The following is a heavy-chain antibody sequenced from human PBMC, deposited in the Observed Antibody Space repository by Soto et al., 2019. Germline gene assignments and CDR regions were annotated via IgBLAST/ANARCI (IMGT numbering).Heavy chain of an antibody. Sequence: SPTLSLTCAISGDSVSSNSAAWNWIRQSPSRGLEWLGRTYYRSKWYNDYAVSVKSRITINPDTSKNQFSLQLNSVTPEDTAVYYCARDRGLYNWNYDYYFDYWGQGTLVTVSS. J-gene: IGHJ4*02. CDR1: GDSVSSNSAA. CDR3: ARDRGLYNWNYDYYFDY. V-gene: IGHV6-1*01. CDR2: TYYRSKWYN. D-gene: IGHD1-7*01.